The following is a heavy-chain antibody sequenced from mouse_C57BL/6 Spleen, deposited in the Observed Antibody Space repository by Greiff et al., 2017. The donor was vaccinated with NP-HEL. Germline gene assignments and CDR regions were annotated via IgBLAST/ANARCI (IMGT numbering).Heavy chain of an antibody. D-gene: IGHD1-1*01. Sequence: QVQLQQSGPELVKPGASVKISCKASGYAFSSSWMNWVKQRPGKGLEWIGRIYPGDGDTNYNGKFKGKATLTADKSSSTAYMQLSSLTSEDSAVYFCADYGSSYDFDVWGTGTTVTVSS. J-gene: IGHJ1*03. CDR3: ADYGSSYDFDV. CDR1: GYAFSSSW. CDR2: IYPGDGDT. V-gene: IGHV1-82*01.